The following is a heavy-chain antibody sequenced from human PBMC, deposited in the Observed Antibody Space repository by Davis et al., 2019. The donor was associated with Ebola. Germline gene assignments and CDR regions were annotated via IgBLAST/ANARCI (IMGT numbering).Heavy chain of an antibody. Sequence: GESLKISCAASGFTFSSYAMYWVRQAPGKGLEWVAVISYDGSNKYYADSVKGRFTISRDNSKNTLYLQMNSLRAEDTAVYYCARVSGPYYYYYGMDVWGKGTTVTVSS. V-gene: IGHV3-30-3*01. D-gene: IGHD3-10*01. CDR3: ARVSGPYYYYYGMDV. CDR1: GFTFSSYA. CDR2: ISYDGSNK. J-gene: IGHJ6*04.